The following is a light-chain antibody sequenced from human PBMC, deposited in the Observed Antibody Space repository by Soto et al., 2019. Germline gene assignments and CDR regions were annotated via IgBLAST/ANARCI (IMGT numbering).Light chain of an antibody. V-gene: IGKV3-15*01. CDR1: QSVSSSY. CDR3: QQYNDWPPIT. CDR2: GAS. Sequence: EIVLTQSPGTLSLSPGERATLSCRASQSVSSSYLAWYQHKPGQAPRLLIYGASTRATGVPVRFSGSGSGTEFTLTISSLQSEDFAVYYCQQYNDWPPITFGQGTRLEIK. J-gene: IGKJ5*01.